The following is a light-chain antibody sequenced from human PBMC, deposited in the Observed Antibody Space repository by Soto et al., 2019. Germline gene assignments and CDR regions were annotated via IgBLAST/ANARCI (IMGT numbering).Light chain of an antibody. CDR3: QQANNFPLT. J-gene: IGKJ4*01. V-gene: IGKV1-12*01. CDR2: AAS. CDR1: QGINNW. Sequence: DIQMTQSPSSVSASVGDTVSITCRASQGINNWLAWYQQKPGKAPQVLLYAASSLQSGVTSWFSGSGFGTDFTLTITCLQREDFATYFCQQANNFPLTFGGGTKIEIK.